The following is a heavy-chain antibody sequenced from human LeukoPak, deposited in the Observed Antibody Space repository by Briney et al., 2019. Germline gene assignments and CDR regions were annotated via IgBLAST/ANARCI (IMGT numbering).Heavy chain of an antibody. CDR2: FDPEDGET. CDR1: GYTLTELS. J-gene: IGHJ4*02. CDR3: ARGPPDTVILYYFDY. D-gene: IGHD5-18*01. Sequence: GASVKVSCKVSGYTLTELSMHWVRQAPGKGLEWMGGFDPEDGETIYAQKFQGRVTITADESTSTAYMELSSLRSEDTAVYYCARGPPDTVILYYFDYWGQGTLVTVSS. V-gene: IGHV1-24*01.